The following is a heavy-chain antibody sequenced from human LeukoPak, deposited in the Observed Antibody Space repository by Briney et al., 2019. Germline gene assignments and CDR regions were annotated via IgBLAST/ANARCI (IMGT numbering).Heavy chain of an antibody. D-gene: IGHD5-18*01. Sequence: GRSLRLSCAASGFTFSSYGMHWVRQAPGKGLEWVAVISYDGSNKYYADSVKGRFTISRDNSKNTLSLQVSGLRTEDTAVYYCAKDRYSYAFEYSDSWGQGTLVTVSS. CDR2: ISYDGSNK. J-gene: IGHJ4*02. CDR1: GFTFSSYG. V-gene: IGHV3-30*18. CDR3: AKDRYSYAFEYSDS.